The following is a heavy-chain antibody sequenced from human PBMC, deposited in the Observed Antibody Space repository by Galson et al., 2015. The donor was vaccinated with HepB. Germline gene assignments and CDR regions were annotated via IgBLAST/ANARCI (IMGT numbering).Heavy chain of an antibody. CDR3: ARVKALAVAGTGYFDY. D-gene: IGHD6-19*01. Sequence: QSGAEVKKPGESLKISCKGSGYSFTSYWIGWVRQMPGKGLEWMGRIDPSDSYTSYSPSFQGHVTISADKSFSTAYLQWSSLKASDTAMYYCARVKALAVAGTGYFDYWGQGTLVTVSS. CDR2: IDPSDSYT. V-gene: IGHV5-10-1*01. J-gene: IGHJ4*02. CDR1: GYSFTSYW.